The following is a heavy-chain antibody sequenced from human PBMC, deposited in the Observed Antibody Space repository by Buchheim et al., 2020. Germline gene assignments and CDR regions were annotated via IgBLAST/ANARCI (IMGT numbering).Heavy chain of an antibody. V-gene: IGHV4-59*01. CDR3: ARDLTGLRQPLWFGDPVPPGYYYGMDV. D-gene: IGHD3-10*01. CDR2: IYYSGST. Sequence: QVQLQESGPGLVKPSETLSLTCTVSGGSISSYYWSWIRQPPGKGLEWIGYIYYSGSTNYNPSLKSRVTISVDTSKNQFSLKLSSVTAADTAVYYCARDLTGLRQPLWFGDPVPPGYYYGMDVWGQGTT. CDR1: GGSISSYY. J-gene: IGHJ6*02.